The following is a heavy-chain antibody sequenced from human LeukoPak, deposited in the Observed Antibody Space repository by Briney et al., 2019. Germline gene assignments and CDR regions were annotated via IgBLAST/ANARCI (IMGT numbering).Heavy chain of an antibody. D-gene: IGHD1-26*01. CDR2: IYHSGST. Sequence: TSETLSLTCAVSGGSISSGGYSWSWIRQPPGKGLEWIGYIYHSGSTHYNPSLKSRVTISVDRSKNQFSLKLSSVTAADTAVYYCARTLYSGSYPSWYWYYGMDVWGQGTTVTVSS. V-gene: IGHV4-30-2*01. CDR1: GGSISSGGYS. CDR3: ARTLYSGSYPSWYWYYGMDV. J-gene: IGHJ6*02.